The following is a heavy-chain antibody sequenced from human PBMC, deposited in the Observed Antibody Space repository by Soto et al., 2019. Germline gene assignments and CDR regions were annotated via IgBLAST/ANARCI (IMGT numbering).Heavy chain of an antibody. Sequence: ASVKVSCKASGYTFTSYDINWVRQATGQGLEWMGWMNPNSGNTGYAQKFQGRVTMTRNTSISTAYMELSSLRSEDTAVYYCARAYCSSTSCYLDYFDYWGQGTLVTVSS. J-gene: IGHJ4*02. CDR2: MNPNSGNT. V-gene: IGHV1-8*01. CDR1: GYTFTSYD. CDR3: ARAYCSSTSCYLDYFDY. D-gene: IGHD2-2*01.